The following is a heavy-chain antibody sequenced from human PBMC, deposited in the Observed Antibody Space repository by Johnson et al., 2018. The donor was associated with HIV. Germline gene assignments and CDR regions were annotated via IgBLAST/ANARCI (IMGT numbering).Heavy chain of an antibody. CDR3: ARDPGNLHCGGDCYPEDAFDL. V-gene: IGHV3-9*01. CDR1: GFTFDDYA. CDR2: ISWTSGSI. J-gene: IGHJ3*01. D-gene: IGHD2-21*02. Sequence: LVESGGGLVQPGRSLRLSCAASGFTFDDYAMHWVRQAPGKGLEWVSGISWTSGSIGDADSVKGRFTVSRDDSKNTLFLQMESLSPEDTAVYYCARDPGNLHCGGDCYPEDAFDLWGQGTMVSVSS.